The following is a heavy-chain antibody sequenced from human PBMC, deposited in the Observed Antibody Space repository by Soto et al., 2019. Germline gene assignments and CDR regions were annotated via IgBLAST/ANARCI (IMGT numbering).Heavy chain of an antibody. V-gene: IGHV1-2*04. Sequence: EASVKVSCKASGFTFTGYYMHWVRQAPGQGLEWMGWINANSGGTNYAQKFQGWVTMTRDTSISTAYMELSRLTSDDTAVYYCARGAGRDGYNLDYWGQGNLVTVSS. D-gene: IGHD5-12*01. J-gene: IGHJ4*02. CDR2: INANSGGT. CDR3: ARGAGRDGYNLDY. CDR1: GFTFTGYY.